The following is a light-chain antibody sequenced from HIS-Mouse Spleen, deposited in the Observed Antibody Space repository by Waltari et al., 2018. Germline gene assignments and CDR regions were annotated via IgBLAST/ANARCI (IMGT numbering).Light chain of an antibody. Sequence: QSALTQPASVSGSPGQSITISCTGTSSDVGGYNYVSWYQKHPGKAPKFVNYEVSNRPSVVSNRFSGSKSGNTASLTISGLQAEDEADYYCSSYTSSSTLVFGGGTKLTVL. V-gene: IGLV2-14*01. CDR2: EVS. CDR1: SSDVGGYNY. J-gene: IGLJ2*01. CDR3: SSYTSSSTLV.